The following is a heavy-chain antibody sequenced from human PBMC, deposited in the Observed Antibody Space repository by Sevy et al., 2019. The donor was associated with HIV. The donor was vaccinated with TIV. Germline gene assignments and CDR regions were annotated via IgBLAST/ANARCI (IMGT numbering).Heavy chain of an antibody. CDR2: ISHDGSLK. Sequence: GGSLRLSCAASGFIFTNYGMHWVRQAPGKGLEWVAVISHDGSLKYYADSVRGRVTISRDSSKNTVPLQMNSLRLEDTAVYYCAKGSRATGRAFDIWGQGTMVTVSS. D-gene: IGHD2-15*01. CDR1: GFIFTNYG. CDR3: AKGSRATGRAFDI. J-gene: IGHJ3*02. V-gene: IGHV3-30*18.